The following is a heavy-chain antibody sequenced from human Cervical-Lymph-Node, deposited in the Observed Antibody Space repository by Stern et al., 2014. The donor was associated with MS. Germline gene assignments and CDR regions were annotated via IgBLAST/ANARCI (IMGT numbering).Heavy chain of an antibody. D-gene: IGHD5/OR15-5a*01. CDR2: INHGGST. J-gene: IGHJ6*02. CDR1: GGSSSGFY. V-gene: IGHV4-34*01. CDR3: ARVRARDYYYYGMDV. Sequence: QVQLQQWGTGLLKPSQTLSLTCAVYGGSSSGFYCNWIRQSPGKGLEWIGEINHGGSTSYNPSLKSRVTMSTDASKDQFSLKLGSGTAADTAVYYCARVRARDYYYYGMDVWGQGTAVTVSS.